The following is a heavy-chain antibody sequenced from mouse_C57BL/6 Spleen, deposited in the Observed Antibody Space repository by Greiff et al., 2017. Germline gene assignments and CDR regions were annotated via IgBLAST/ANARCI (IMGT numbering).Heavy chain of an antibody. D-gene: IGHD1-1*01. V-gene: IGHV1-42*01. Sequence: VQLQQSGPELVKPGASVKISCKASGYSFTGYYMNWVKQSPEKSLEWIGEINPSTGGTTYNQKFKAKATLTVDKSSSTAYMQLKSLTSEDSAVYYCARSGSSYPFAYLGQGTLVTVSA. CDR3: ARSGSSYPFAY. CDR1: GYSFTGYY. J-gene: IGHJ3*01. CDR2: INPSTGGT.